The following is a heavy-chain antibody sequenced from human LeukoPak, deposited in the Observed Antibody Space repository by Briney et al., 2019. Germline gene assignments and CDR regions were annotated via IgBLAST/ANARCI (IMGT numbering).Heavy chain of an antibody. CDR3: ARMGVSYYYDSSTYYPVAFDV. J-gene: IGHJ3*01. D-gene: IGHD3-22*01. Sequence: TSETLSLTCAVSGYSISSGYYWGWLRQSPGRGLEWSGTIFHSGSIYYNPSLKSRVTLSVDTSKNQFSLKLSSVTAADTAVYYCARMGVSYYYDSSTYYPVAFDVWGQGTMVAVSS. V-gene: IGHV4-38-2*01. CDR2: IFHSGSI. CDR1: GYSISSGYY.